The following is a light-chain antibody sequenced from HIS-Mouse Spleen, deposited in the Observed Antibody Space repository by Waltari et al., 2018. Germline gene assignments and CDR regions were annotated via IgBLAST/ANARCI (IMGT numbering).Light chain of an antibody. Sequence: SYELTQPPSVSVSPGHMARITCTGDAFPTKYAYWYQQKSGQAPVLVIYEDSKRPSGIPERFSGYSSGTMATLTISGAQVEDEADYYCYSTDSSGNHRVFGGGTKLTVL. CDR3: YSTDSSGNHRV. CDR2: EDS. V-gene: IGLV3-10*01. CDR1: AFPTKY. J-gene: IGLJ2*01.